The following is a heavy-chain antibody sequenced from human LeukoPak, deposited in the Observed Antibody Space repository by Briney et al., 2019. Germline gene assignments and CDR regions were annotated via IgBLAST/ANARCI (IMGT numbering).Heavy chain of an antibody. Sequence: RGSLRLSCAASGFTFSSYGMHWVRPAPGKGLEWVAVISYDVGKKYYADSVKGRFTISRENSKNTLYLQMNSLRAEDTAVYYCAKDDYYDTSGYRDWGQGTLVTVSS. D-gene: IGHD3-22*01. J-gene: IGHJ4*02. CDR1: GFTFSSYG. V-gene: IGHV3-30*18. CDR3: AKDDYYDTSGYRD. CDR2: ISYDVGKK.